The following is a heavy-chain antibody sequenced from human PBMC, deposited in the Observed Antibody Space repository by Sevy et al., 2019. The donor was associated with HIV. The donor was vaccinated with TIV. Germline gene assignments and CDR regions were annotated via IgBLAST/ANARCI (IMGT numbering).Heavy chain of an antibody. CDR1: GYTFTNYH. J-gene: IGHJ1*01. D-gene: IGHD3-16*01. Sequence: ASVKVSCKASGYTFTNYHITWVRQAPGQGLEWMGWITANNGNTNYAQRLQGRVTMTTDTSTNTAYMELRGLKSDDTAVYYCAGAPRGGQGPGKYVRYWGQGTLVTVSS. CDR2: ITANNGNT. CDR3: AGAPRGGQGPGKYVRY. V-gene: IGHV1-18*01.